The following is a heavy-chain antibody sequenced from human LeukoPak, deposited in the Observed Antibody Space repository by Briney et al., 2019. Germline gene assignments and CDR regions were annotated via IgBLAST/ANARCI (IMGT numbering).Heavy chain of an antibody. V-gene: IGHV4-30-4*01. CDR3: AREPSTVTTHYFDY. D-gene: IGHD4-17*01. J-gene: IGHJ4*02. CDR2: IYYSGST. Sequence: LQILSLTCTVSGGSISSGDYYWSWIRQPPGKGLEWIGYIYYSGSTYYNPSLKSRVTISVDTSKNQFSLKLSSVTAADTAVYYCAREPSTVTTHYFDYWGQGTLVTVSS. CDR1: GGSISSGDYY.